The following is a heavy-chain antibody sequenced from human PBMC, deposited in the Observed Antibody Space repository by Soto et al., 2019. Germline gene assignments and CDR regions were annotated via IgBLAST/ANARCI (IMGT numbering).Heavy chain of an antibody. Sequence: PGGSLRLSCAASGFSVSTNYLNWVRQAPGKVLELVSVFYSGGLTFXXXSLNGRFXXSRDNSKNTLXLQMNXLRAEDTAVYYCARCSGNFYFDFWCQGTLVTVSS. D-gene: IGHD1-26*01. CDR3: ARCSGNFYFDF. CDR1: GFSVSTNY. V-gene: IGHV3-53*01. CDR2: FYSGGLT. J-gene: IGHJ4*02.